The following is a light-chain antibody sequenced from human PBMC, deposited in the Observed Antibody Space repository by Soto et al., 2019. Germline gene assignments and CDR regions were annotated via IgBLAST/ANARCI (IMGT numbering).Light chain of an antibody. CDR2: AAS. V-gene: IGKV1-27*01. CDR3: QKYNSAPWT. CDR1: QGISNY. J-gene: IGKJ1*01. Sequence: DIQMTQSPSSLSASVGDRVTITCRASQGISNYLAWYQQQPGKSPKFLIYAASTLQSGVPSRFSGSGSGTDFTLTISSLQPEDVAAYYCQKYNSAPWTFGQWTKVEIK.